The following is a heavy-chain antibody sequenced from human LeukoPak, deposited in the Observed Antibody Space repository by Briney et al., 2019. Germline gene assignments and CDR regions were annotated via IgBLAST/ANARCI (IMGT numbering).Heavy chain of an antibody. CDR2: IDNDGSDT. J-gene: IGHJ5*02. CDR3: VRDRPHNWFDP. D-gene: IGHD6-6*01. CDR1: GLTFTSHW. V-gene: IGHV3-74*01. Sequence: GGSLRLSCAASGLTFTSHWMPWVRQAPGKGLVWVSRIDNDGSDTTYADSVRGRFTISRDNAKNTLYLQMDSLRAEDTAVYYCVRDRPHNWFDPWGQGTLVTVSS.